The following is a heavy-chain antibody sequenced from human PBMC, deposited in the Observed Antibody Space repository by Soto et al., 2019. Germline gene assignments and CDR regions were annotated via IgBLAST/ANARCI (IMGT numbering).Heavy chain of an antibody. J-gene: IGHJ6*02. Sequence: QVQLVQSGAEVKKPGASAKVSCKASGYTLTTFFMHWVRQAPGQGLEWMGVINPGYPAGRSTTYGQKVQGRVTMTTDPSTRTVYMGLSRLRSDDTAVDYWAREASVAGATGGMDVWGHGSTVTVSS. V-gene: IGHV1-46*01. D-gene: IGHD1-26*01. CDR1: GYTLTTFF. CDR2: INPGYPAGRST. CDR3: AREASVAGATGGMDV.